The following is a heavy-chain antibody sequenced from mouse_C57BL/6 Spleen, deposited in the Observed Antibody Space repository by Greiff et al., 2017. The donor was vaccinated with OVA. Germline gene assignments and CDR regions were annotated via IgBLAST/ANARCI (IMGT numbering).Heavy chain of an antibody. J-gene: IGHJ2*01. CDR2: INPSTGGT. V-gene: IGHV1-42*01. D-gene: IGHD2-13*01. CDR1: GYSFTGYY. CDR3: ARWGDEYYFDY. Sequence: DVQLQESGPELVKPGASVKISCKASGYSFTGYYMNWVKQSPEKSLEWIGEINPSTGGTTYNQKFKAKATLTVDKSSSTAYMQLKSLTSEDSAVYYCARWGDEYYFDYWGQGTTLTVSS.